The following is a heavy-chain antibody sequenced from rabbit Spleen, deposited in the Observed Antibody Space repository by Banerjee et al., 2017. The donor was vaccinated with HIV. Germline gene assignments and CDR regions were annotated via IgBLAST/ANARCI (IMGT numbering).Heavy chain of an antibody. CDR2: INVVTGKA. J-gene: IGHJ4*01. CDR1: GFSFSNKAV. D-gene: IGHD5-1*01. Sequence: QEQLVESGGGLVKPGASLTLTCKASGFSFSNKAVMCWVRQAPGKGLEWIACINVVTGKAVYASWAKGRYTFSVTSSTTVTLEMTSLTAADTATYFCARDLVTVIGWNFNLWGQDTLVTVS. CDR3: ARDLVTVIGWNFNL. V-gene: IGHV1S45*01.